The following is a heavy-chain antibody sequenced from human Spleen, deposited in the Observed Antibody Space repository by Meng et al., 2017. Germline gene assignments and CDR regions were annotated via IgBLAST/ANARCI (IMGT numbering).Heavy chain of an antibody. CDR1: GASVSSGSYY. CDR3: ARTLLAAAGRGFYFDF. Sequence: SETLSLTCTVSGASVSSGSYYWSWIRQPAGKGLEWIGRVLASVSTNFNPSLKSRVTISVDKSKNHLSLELTYVTAADTAVYYCARTLLAAAGRGFYFDFWGQGTVVTVSS. J-gene: IGHJ4*02. D-gene: IGHD6-13*01. V-gene: IGHV4-61*02. CDR2: VLASVST.